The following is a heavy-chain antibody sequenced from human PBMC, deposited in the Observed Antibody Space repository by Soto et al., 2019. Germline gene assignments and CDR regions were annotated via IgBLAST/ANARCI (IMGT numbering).Heavy chain of an antibody. CDR3: AKDQELYCSGGSCYAYGMDV. Sequence: GGSLRLSCAASGFTFSSYGMHWVRQAPGKGLEWVAVISYDGGNKYYADSVKGRFTISRDNSKNTLYLQMNSLRAEDSAVYYCAKDQELYCSGGSCYAYGMDVWGQGTTVTVSS. CDR2: ISYDGGNK. J-gene: IGHJ6*02. CDR1: GFTFSSYG. D-gene: IGHD2-15*01. V-gene: IGHV3-30*18.